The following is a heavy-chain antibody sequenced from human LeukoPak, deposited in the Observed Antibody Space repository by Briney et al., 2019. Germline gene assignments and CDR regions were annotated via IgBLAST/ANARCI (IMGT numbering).Heavy chain of an antibody. CDR1: GFTLSSYA. Sequence: GSLRLSCAGSGFTLSSYAMSWVRQAPGKGLEGVSAISGSGGSTYYADSVKGRFTISRDNSKNTLYLQMNSLRAEDTAVYYCAKGFYDFWSGPYLWGQGTLVTVSS. V-gene: IGHV3-23*01. CDR2: ISGSGGST. D-gene: IGHD3-3*01. J-gene: IGHJ4*02. CDR3: AKGFYDFWSGPYL.